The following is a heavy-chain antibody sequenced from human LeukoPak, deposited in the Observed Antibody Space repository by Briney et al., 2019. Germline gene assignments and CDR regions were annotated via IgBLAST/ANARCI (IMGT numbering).Heavy chain of an antibody. D-gene: IGHD1-26*01. Sequence: GASVKVSCKTSGYTFTNYDITWVRQAPGQGLEWMGWISTYNGSTNYAQKLQGRVTVTTDTSTSTAYMELRSLTSDDTAVYYCARGWEGDYWGQGTLVTVSS. J-gene: IGHJ4*02. CDR2: ISTYNGST. CDR3: ARGWEGDY. CDR1: GYTFTNYD. V-gene: IGHV1-18*04.